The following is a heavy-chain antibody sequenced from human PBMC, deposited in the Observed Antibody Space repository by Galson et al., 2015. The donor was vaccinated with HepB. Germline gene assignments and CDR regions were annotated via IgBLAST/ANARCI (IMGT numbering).Heavy chain of an antibody. CDR3: ARAIAAAGGGLDY. V-gene: IGHV3-21*01. CDR1: GFTFSSYS. Sequence: SLRLSCAASGFTFSSYSMNWVRQAPGKGLEWVSSISSSSSYIYYADSVKGRFTISRDNAKNSLYLQMNSLRAEDTAVYYCARAIAAAGGGLDYWGQGTLVTVSS. CDR2: ISSSSSYI. J-gene: IGHJ4*02. D-gene: IGHD6-13*01.